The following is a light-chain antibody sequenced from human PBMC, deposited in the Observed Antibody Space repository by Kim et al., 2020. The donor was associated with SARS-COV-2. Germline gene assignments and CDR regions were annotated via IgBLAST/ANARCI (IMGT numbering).Light chain of an antibody. CDR1: HSVSSSY. CDR2: GAS. V-gene: IGKV3-20*01. J-gene: IGKJ2*01. Sequence: SPGERATLSCRASHSVSSSYLAWYQQKPGQAPRLLIYGASSRATGIPDRFSGSGSGTDFTLTISRLEPEDFAVYYCQQYGSSPRYTFGQGTKLEI. CDR3: QQYGSSPRYT.